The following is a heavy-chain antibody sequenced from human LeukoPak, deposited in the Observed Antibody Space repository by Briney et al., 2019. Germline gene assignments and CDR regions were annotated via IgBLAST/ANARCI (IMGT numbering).Heavy chain of an antibody. J-gene: IGHJ4*02. V-gene: IGHV4-59*12. D-gene: IGHD6-19*01. Sequence: SETLSLTCTVSGGSISSYYWSWIRQPPGKGLEWIGYIYYSGSTNYNPSLKSRVTISVDTSKNQFSLKLSSVTAADTAVYYCASVSGWYWRFDYWGQGTLVTVSS. CDR2: IYYSGST. CDR3: ASVSGWYWRFDY. CDR1: GGSISSYY.